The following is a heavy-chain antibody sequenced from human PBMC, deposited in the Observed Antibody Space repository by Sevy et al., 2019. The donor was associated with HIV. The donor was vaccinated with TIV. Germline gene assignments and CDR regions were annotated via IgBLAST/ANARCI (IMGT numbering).Heavy chain of an antibody. V-gene: IGHV4-39*01. Sequence: SETLSLTCTVSGASIRDSSYYWAWIRQPPGKGLEWIGNLYSYGETYYNSSLKSRVTISVDTSKNQFSLSLTSVTAADTAIYFCARSMEQQLDAFDIWGQGTMVTVSS. CDR3: ARSMEQQLDAFDI. D-gene: IGHD6-13*01. J-gene: IGHJ3*02. CDR2: LYSYGET. CDR1: GASIRDSSYY.